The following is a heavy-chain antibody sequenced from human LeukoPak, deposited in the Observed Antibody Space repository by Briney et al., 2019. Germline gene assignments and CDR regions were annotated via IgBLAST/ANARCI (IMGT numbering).Heavy chain of an antibody. Sequence: ASVTVSCKASGGIFSRYAISWVRPPPGQGLEWMGSIIPMFGTANYAQKFQGRVTITTDESTSTAYMELSSLRSEDTAVYYCASTALPSTISWFDPWGQGTLVTVSS. CDR2: IIPMFGTA. D-gene: IGHD5/OR15-5a*01. CDR3: ASTALPSTISWFDP. CDR1: GGIFSRYA. V-gene: IGHV1-69*05. J-gene: IGHJ5*02.